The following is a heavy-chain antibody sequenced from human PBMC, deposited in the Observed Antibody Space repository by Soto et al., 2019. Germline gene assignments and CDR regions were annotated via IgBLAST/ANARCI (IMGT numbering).Heavy chain of an antibody. CDR3: AREDTPSVN. CDR1: GYTFTSYG. CDR2: ISAYNGNT. Sequence: QVQLVQSGAEVKKPGASVKVSCKASGYTFTSYGISWVRQAPGQGLEWMGWISAYNGNTHYAQKLQGRVTMTTATTTSTAHMQLRSLRSDDTAVYYCAREDTPSVNWGQGTLVTVSA. D-gene: IGHD2-2*01. J-gene: IGHJ4*02. V-gene: IGHV1-18*01.